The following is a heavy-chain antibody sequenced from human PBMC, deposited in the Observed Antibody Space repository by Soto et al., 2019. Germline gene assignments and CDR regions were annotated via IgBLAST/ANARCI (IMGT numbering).Heavy chain of an antibody. V-gene: IGHV4-61*01. Sequence: TLSLTCTVSGGSVSSGSYYWSWIRQPPGKGLEWIGYIYYSGSTNYNPSLKSRVTISVDTSKNQFSLKLSSVTAADTAVYYCARDSEDYGDYVFDYWGQGTLVTVSS. CDR1: GGSVSSGSYY. D-gene: IGHD4-17*01. J-gene: IGHJ4*02. CDR2: IYYSGST. CDR3: ARDSEDYGDYVFDY.